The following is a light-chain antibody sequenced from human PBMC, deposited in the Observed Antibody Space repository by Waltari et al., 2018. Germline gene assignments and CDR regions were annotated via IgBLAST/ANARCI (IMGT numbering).Light chain of an antibody. Sequence: QSVLTQPPSASGTPGQRVTISCSGGSSNLGRNTVNWYYQPPGTAPKLLIFNDSQRPSGVPDRFSASKSGTSASLAISVLQSEDEADYYCASWDERLDGYVFGTGTTVTVL. CDR1: SSNLGRNT. V-gene: IGLV1-44*01. J-gene: IGLJ1*01. CDR2: NDS. CDR3: ASWDERLDGYV.